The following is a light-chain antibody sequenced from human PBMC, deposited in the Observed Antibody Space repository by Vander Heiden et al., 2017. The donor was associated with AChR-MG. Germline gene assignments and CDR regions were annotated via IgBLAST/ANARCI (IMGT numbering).Light chain of an antibody. J-gene: IGLJ2*01. Sequence: QSVLTQPPPVSGAPGPSVTISCTGSSANIGAGYDVHWYQQLPGTAPKLLIDGNSNRPSGVPDRFSGSKSGTSASLAITGLQAEDEADYYCQSYDSSRSGHVVFGGGTKLTVL. V-gene: IGLV1-40*01. CDR1: SANIGAGYD. CDR2: GNS. CDR3: QSYDSSRSGHVV.